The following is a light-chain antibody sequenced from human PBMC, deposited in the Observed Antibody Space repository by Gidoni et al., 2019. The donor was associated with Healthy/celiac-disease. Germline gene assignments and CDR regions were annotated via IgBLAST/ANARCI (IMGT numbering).Light chain of an antibody. CDR3: QQRSNWPPAT. CDR2: DAS. CDR1: QSVSSY. V-gene: IGKV3-11*01. J-gene: IGKJ2*01. Sequence: EIVLTQSPATLSLSPGERATLSCRASQSVSSYLAWYQQKPDQAPRLLIYDASNRATGLPARFSGSGSGTDFTRTISSLEPEDFAVYYCQQRSNWPPATFGQGTKLEIK.